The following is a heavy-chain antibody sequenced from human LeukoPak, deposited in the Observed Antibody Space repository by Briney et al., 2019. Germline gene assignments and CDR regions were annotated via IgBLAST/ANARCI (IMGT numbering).Heavy chain of an antibody. CDR1: GFTFSSYE. CDR3: ARVYSSTTGKGMDV. V-gene: IGHV3-48*03. Sequence: GGSLRLSCAASGFTFSSYEMSWVRQAPGKGLEWVSYISSSGSTIYYADSVKGRFTISRDHAKNSLYLQMNSLRAEDTAVYYCARVYSSTTGKGMDVWGQGTTVTVSS. J-gene: IGHJ6*02. D-gene: IGHD2-2*01. CDR2: ISSSGSTI.